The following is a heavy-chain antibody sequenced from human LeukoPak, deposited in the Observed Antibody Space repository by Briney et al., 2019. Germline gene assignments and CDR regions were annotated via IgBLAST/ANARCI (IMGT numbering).Heavy chain of an antibody. CDR2: IFPSGGEI. CDR3: ARDQGGDYGDYGRGLEGY. CDR1: GFTFSTFA. V-gene: IGHV3-23*01. D-gene: IGHD4-17*01. J-gene: IGHJ4*02. Sequence: GGSLRLSCAASGFTFSTFAMIWVRQPPGKGLEWVSSIFPSGGEIHYADSVRGRFTISRDNSKSTLSLQMNSLRAEDTAVYYCARDQGGDYGDYGRGLEGYWGQGTLVTVSS.